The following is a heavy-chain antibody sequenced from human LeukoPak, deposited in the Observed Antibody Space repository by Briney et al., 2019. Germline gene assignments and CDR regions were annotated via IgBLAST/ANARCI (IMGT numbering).Heavy chain of an antibody. V-gene: IGHV3-7*03. Sequence: GGSLRLSCAASGFTFISYWMSWVRQAPGKGLEWVANIKQDGSEKYYVDSVKGRFTISRDNAKNSLYLQMNSLRAEDTAVYYCARNGGGYSYGYSDYWGQGTLVTVSS. CDR1: GFTFISYW. J-gene: IGHJ4*02. CDR2: IKQDGSEK. CDR3: ARNGGGYSYGYSDY. D-gene: IGHD5-18*01.